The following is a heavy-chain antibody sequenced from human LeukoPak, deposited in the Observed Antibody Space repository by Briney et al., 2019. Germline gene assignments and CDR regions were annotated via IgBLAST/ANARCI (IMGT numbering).Heavy chain of an antibody. D-gene: IGHD6-19*01. CDR1: GFTFAKYA. CDR3: ARAVAENWFDP. V-gene: IGHV3-7*01. J-gene: IGHJ5*02. CDR2: IKQDGSDK. Sequence: PGGSLKLSCVGSGFTFAKYAITWVREAPGKGLEWVANIKQDGSDKYYVDSVKGRFTISRDNAKNSLYLQMNSLRAEDTAVYYCARAVAENWFDPWGQGTLVTVSS.